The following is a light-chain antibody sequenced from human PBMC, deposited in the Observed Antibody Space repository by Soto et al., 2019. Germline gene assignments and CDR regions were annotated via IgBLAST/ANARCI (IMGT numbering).Light chain of an antibody. V-gene: IGKV3-11*01. CDR3: QQYNNWPIT. Sequence: EIVLTQSPATLTLSPGDRATLSCRASQSVRSSLAWYQQKPGQSPRLLIYDASKSATGIPATFSGSASGTEFSLTISSLQSEDFAVSYCQQYNNWPITFGGGTKVDIK. CDR2: DAS. J-gene: IGKJ4*01. CDR1: QSVRSS.